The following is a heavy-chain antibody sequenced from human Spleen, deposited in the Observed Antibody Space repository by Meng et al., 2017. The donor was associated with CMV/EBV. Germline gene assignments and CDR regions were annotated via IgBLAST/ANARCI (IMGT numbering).Heavy chain of an antibody. CDR3: ARINYGNYGHFDY. J-gene: IGHJ4*02. V-gene: IGHV4-34*01. D-gene: IGHD4-11*01. CDR1: GGSFSGYY. CDR2: INHSGST. Sequence: SETLSLTCAVYGGSFSGYYWSWIRQPPGKGLEWIGEINHSGSTNYNPSLKSRVTISVDTSKNQFSLTLRSVTAADTAMYYCARINYGNYGHFDYWGQGTLVTVSS.